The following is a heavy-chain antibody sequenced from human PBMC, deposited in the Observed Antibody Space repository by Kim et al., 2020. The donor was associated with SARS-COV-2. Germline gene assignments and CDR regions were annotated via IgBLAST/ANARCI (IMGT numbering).Heavy chain of an antibody. J-gene: IGHJ5*02. Sequence: VSVKSRITINPDPSKNQFSLQLNSVTPEDTAVYYCATEVVAATIWGWFDPWGQGTLVTVSS. D-gene: IGHD2-15*01. V-gene: IGHV6-1*01. CDR3: ATEVVAATIWGWFDP.